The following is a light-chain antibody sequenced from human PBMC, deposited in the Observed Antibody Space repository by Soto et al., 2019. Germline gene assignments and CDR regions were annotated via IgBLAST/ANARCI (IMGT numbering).Light chain of an antibody. J-gene: IGKJ5*01. CDR2: DAS. CDR1: QTVTNDY. CDR3: QQYGFSPIS. V-gene: IGKV3-20*01. Sequence: EFVLTQSPGTLSLSPGERVTLSCRASQTVTNDYLAWYQQKDGQAPRLLIYDASTRATGVPDRFSGSGSGPEYTLTITRLEPEDFAVYSCQQYGFSPISLGQGTRLEIK.